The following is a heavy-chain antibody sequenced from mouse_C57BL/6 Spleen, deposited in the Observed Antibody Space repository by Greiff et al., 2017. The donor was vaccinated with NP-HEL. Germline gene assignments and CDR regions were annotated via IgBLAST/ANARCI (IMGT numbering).Heavy chain of an antibody. CDR1: GYTFTDYY. V-gene: IGHV1-26*01. CDR3: ARERLTDYAMDY. CDR2: INPNNGGT. D-gene: IGHD1-1*01. J-gene: IGHJ4*01. Sequence: EVQLQQSGPELVKPGASVKISCKASGYTFTDYYMNWVKQSHGKSLEWIGDINPNNGGTSYNQKFKGKATLTVDKSSSTAYMELRSLTSEDSAVYYCARERLTDYAMDYWGQGTSVTVSS.